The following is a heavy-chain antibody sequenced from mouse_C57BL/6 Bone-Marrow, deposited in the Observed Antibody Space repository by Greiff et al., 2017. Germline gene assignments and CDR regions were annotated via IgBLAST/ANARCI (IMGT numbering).Heavy chain of an antibody. V-gene: IGHV14-4*01. CDR3: TTCNYGSSFDY. CDR1: GFNIKDDY. Sequence: VQLQQSGAELVRPGASVKLSCTASGFNIKDDYMHWVKQRPEQGLEWIGWIDPENGDTEYASKFQGKATITADTSSNTAYRQLSSLTSEDTAVYYCTTCNYGSSFDYWGQGTTLTVSS. J-gene: IGHJ2*01. CDR2: IDPENGDT. D-gene: IGHD1-1*01.